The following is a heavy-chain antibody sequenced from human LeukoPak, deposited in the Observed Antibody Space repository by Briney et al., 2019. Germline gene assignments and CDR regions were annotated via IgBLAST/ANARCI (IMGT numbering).Heavy chain of an antibody. V-gene: IGHV4-59*01. CDR2: FYYSGST. J-gene: IGHJ5*02. Sequence: SETLSLTCTVSGGSISSYYWSWIRQPPGKGLEWIGYFYYSGSTNYNPSLKSRVTISVDTSKKQFSLKLSSVTAADTAVYYCARFKAWFDPWGQGTLVSVPS. CDR1: GGSISSYY. CDR3: ARFKAWFDP.